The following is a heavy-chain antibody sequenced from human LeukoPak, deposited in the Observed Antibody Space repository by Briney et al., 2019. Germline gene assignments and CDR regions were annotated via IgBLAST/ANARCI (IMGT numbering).Heavy chain of an antibody. V-gene: IGHV1-18*01. Sequence: ASVKVSCKASGYTFTSYGISWVRQAPGQGLEWMGWISAYNGNTNYAQKLQGRVTMTTDTSTSTAYMELRSLRSDDTAVYYCARGKKDTAMVTGPFDPWGQGTLVTVSS. J-gene: IGHJ5*02. CDR1: GYTFTSYG. CDR2: ISAYNGNT. CDR3: ARGKKDTAMVTGPFDP. D-gene: IGHD5-18*01.